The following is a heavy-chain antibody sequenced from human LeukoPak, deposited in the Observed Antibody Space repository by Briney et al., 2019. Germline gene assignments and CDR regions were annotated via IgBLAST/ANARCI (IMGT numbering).Heavy chain of an antibody. V-gene: IGHV4-34*01. CDR2: IYYSKNT. CDR1: GGSFSGYY. J-gene: IGHJ4*02. D-gene: IGHD5-18*01. CDR3: VSPRRFSYGYFDY. Sequence: SETLSLTCAVYGGSFSGYYWSWIRQPPGKGLEWIGSIYYSKNTYYNPSLKSRVTISADTSKNQFSLTLGSVSATDTAVYYCVSPRRFSYGYFDYWGQGTLVTVSS.